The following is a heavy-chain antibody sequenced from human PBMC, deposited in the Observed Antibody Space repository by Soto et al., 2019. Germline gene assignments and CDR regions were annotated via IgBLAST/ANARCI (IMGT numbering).Heavy chain of an antibody. V-gene: IGHV1-2*04. Sequence: QVQLVQSGAEVKKPGASVKVSCKASGYTFTGYYMHWVRQAPGQGLEWMGWINPNSGGTNDTQKFQGWVTMTRDTSISTAYMELSRLRSDDTAVYYCARELVLRYFDWLPGTYYYGMDVWGQGTTVTVSS. CDR2: INPNSGGT. J-gene: IGHJ6*02. D-gene: IGHD3-9*01. CDR3: ARELVLRYFDWLPGTYYYGMDV. CDR1: GYTFTGYY.